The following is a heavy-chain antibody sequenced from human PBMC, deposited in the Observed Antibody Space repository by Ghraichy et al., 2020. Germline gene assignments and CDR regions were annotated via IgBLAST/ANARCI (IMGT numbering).Heavy chain of an antibody. J-gene: IGHJ5*02. V-gene: IGHV1-46*03. CDR1: GYTFTSYY. CDR3: ARVFSGWYVSGWFDP. Sequence: ASVKVSCKASGYTFTSYYMHWVRQAPGQGLEWMGIINPSGGSTSYAQKFQGRVTMTRDTSTSTVYMELSSLRSEDTAVYYCARVFSGWYVSGWFDPWGQGTLVTVSS. CDR2: INPSGGST. D-gene: IGHD6-19*01.